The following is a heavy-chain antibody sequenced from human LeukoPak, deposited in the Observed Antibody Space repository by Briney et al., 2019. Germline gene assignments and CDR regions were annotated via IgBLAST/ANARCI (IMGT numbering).Heavy chain of an antibody. CDR1: GGSISSYY. D-gene: IGHD6-13*01. CDR2: IYYSGST. Sequence: SETLSLTCTVSGGSISSYYWSWIRQPPGKGLEWIGYIYYSGSTSYNPSLKSRVTISADTSKNQFSLKLSSVTAADTAVYYRARADSSSWFDWGQGTLVTVSS. J-gene: IGHJ4*02. V-gene: IGHV4-59*01. CDR3: ARADSSSWFD.